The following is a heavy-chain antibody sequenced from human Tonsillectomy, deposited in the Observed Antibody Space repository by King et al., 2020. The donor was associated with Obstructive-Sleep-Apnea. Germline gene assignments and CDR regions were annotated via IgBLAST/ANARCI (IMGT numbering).Heavy chain of an antibody. Sequence: EVQLVESGGGLVQPGGSLRLSCAASGFTFSSYWMSWVRQAPGKGLEGVANIKQDGSGKYYVDSVKGRFTISGDNAKNSLYLQMNSLRAADTALYYCATSGGFGGYDYFDYWGQGTLVTVSS. CDR3: ATSGGFGGYDYFDY. CDR1: GFTFSSYW. J-gene: IGHJ4*02. V-gene: IGHV3-7*03. CDR2: IKQDGSGK. D-gene: IGHD5-12*01.